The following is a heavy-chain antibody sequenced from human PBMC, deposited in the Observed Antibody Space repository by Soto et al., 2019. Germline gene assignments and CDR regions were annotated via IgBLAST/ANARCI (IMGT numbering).Heavy chain of an antibody. V-gene: IGHV1-3*01. CDR2: INAGNGNT. J-gene: IGHJ6*03. CDR1: GYTFTSYA. CDR3: AREAHYYGSGSYYNPPRYMDV. Sequence: QVQLVQSGAEVKKPGASVKVSCKASGYTFTSYAMPWVRQAPGQRLEWMGWINAGNGNTKYSQKFQGRVTITRDTSASTAYMELSSLRSEDTAVYYCAREAHYYGSGSYYNPPRYMDVWGKGTTVTVSS. D-gene: IGHD3-10*01.